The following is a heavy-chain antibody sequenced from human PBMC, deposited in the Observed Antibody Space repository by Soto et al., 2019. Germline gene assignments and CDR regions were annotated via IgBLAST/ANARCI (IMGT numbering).Heavy chain of an antibody. V-gene: IGHV1-2*02. CDR2: INPNSGGT. Sequence: ASVKVCCKASGYTFTGYYMHWVRQAPGQGLEWMGWINPNSGGTNYAQKFQGRVTMTRDTSISTAYMELSRLRSDDTAVYYCARDWETVAGFDPWGQGTLVTVSS. D-gene: IGHD1-26*01. CDR1: GYTFTGYY. CDR3: ARDWETVAGFDP. J-gene: IGHJ5*02.